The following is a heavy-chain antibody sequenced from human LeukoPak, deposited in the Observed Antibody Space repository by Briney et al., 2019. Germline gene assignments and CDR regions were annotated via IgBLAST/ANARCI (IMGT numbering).Heavy chain of an antibody. J-gene: IGHJ6*03. V-gene: IGHV3-53*01. D-gene: IGHD3-22*01. CDR2: IYSGGST. Sequence: GGSLRLSCAASRFTVSSNYMSWVRQAPGKGLEWVSVIYSGGSTYYADSVKGRFTISRDNSKNTLYLQMNSLRAEDTAVYYCARTVRYYDSSGYYSVFYYYYMDVWGKGTTVTVSS. CDR1: RFTVSSNY. CDR3: ARTVRYYDSSGYYSVFYYYYMDV.